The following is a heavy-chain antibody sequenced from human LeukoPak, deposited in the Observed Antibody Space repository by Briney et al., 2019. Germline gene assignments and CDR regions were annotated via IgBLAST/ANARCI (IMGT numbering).Heavy chain of an antibody. J-gene: IGHJ3*02. D-gene: IGHD3-22*01. V-gene: IGHV4-39*01. CDR1: GGSISSSSYY. CDR2: IYYSGST. Sequence: SETLSLTCTVSGGSISSSSYYWGWIRQPPGKGLEWIGSIYYSGSTYYNPSLKSRVTISVDTSKNQFSLKLSSVTAADTAVYYCARVGLGGYNDAFDIWGQGTMVTVSS. CDR3: ARVGLGGYNDAFDI.